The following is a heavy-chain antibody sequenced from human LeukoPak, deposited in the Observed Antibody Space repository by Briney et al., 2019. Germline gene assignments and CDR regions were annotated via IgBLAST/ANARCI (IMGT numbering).Heavy chain of an antibody. D-gene: IGHD3-16*02. CDR3: ARYLGELSSYFDY. CDR1: GFTFSNYP. Sequence: GGSLRLSCAASGFTFSNYPMHWVRQAPGKGLEWVALISYDGGDKSYADSVKGRFTISRDNSKNTLYLQMNSLRAEDTAVYYCARYLGELSSYFDYWGQGTLVTVSS. CDR2: ISYDGGDK. V-gene: IGHV3-30*04. J-gene: IGHJ4*02.